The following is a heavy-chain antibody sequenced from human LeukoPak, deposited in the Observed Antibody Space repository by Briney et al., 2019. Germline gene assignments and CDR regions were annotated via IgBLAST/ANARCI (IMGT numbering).Heavy chain of an antibody. J-gene: IGHJ4*02. CDR3: AREGGSYYYFDY. CDR2: ISSSNSFI. Sequence: PGGSLRLSCAASGYTFSSYSMSWVRQAPGEGLEWVSSISSSNSFIYYADTVKGRFTISRDNAKNSLYLQMNSLRAEDTAVYYCAREGGSYYYFDYWGQGTLVTVSS. D-gene: IGHD1-26*01. V-gene: IGHV3-21*01. CDR1: GYTFSSYS.